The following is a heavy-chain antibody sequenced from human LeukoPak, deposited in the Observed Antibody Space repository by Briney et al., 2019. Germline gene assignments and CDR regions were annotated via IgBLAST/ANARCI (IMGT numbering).Heavy chain of an antibody. V-gene: IGHV3-21*01. Sequence: GGSLRLSCAAPGFTFSNYNMNWVRQAPGKGLEWVSSISSSSSYIYYADSVKGRFTISRDNAKNSLYLQMNSLRAEDTAVYYCARIRLTNYYYYMDVWGKGTTVTVSS. CDR3: ARIRLTNYYYYMDV. D-gene: IGHD3-9*01. CDR1: GFTFSNYN. J-gene: IGHJ6*03. CDR2: ISSSSSYI.